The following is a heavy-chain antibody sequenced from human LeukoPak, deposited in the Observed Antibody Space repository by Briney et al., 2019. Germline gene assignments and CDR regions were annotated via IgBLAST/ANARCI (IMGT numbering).Heavy chain of an antibody. D-gene: IGHD2-21*02. Sequence: SETLSLTCTVSGGSISSYYWSWIRQPAGKGLEWIGHIYTSGSTNYNPSLKSRVTMSVDTSKNQFSLKLSSVTAADTAVYYCAREIDIVVVTANRKYFDYWGQGTLVTVSS. V-gene: IGHV4-4*07. CDR2: IYTSGST. CDR3: AREIDIVVVTANRKYFDY. J-gene: IGHJ4*02. CDR1: GGSISSYY.